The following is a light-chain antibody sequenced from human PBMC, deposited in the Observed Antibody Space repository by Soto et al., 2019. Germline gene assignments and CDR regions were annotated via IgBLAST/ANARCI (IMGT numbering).Light chain of an antibody. CDR3: AAWDDSLNGPV. CDR1: SSSIGINT. CDR2: SNS. J-gene: IGLJ2*01. Sequence: SVLTQPPSASGTPGQRVTISCSGSSSSIGINTVNWYQQLPGTAPKLLIYSNSQRPSGVPDRFSGSKSGTSASLAISGLQSEDEADYYCAAWDDSLNGPVFGGGTKLTVL. V-gene: IGLV1-44*01.